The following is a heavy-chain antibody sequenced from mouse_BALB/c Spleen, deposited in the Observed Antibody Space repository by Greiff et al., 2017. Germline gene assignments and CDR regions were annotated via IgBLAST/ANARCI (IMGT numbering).Heavy chain of an antibody. CDR2: INPSTGYT. V-gene: IGHV1-7*01. D-gene: IGHD1-2*01. CDR3: ARFHSLLRPYYFDY. CDR1: GYTFTSYW. Sequence: QVQLQQSGAELAKPGASVKMSCKASGYTFTSYWMHWVKQRPGQGLEWIGYINPSTGYTEYNQKFKDKATLTADKSSSTAYMQLSSLTSEDSAVYYCARFHSLLRPYYFDYWGQGTTLTVSS. J-gene: IGHJ2*01.